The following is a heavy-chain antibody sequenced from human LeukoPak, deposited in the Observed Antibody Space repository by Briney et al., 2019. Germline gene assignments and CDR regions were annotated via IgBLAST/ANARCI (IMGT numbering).Heavy chain of an antibody. CDR2: ISYDGSNK. D-gene: IGHD6-13*01. Sequence: GSLRLSCAASGSTFSSYGMHWVRQAPGKGLEWVAVISYDGSNKYYADSVKGRFTISRDNSKNTLYLQMNSLRAEDTAVYYCAKDAGSSSWLFDYWGQGTLVTVSS. J-gene: IGHJ4*02. CDR3: AKDAGSSSWLFDY. CDR1: GSTFSSYG. V-gene: IGHV3-30*18.